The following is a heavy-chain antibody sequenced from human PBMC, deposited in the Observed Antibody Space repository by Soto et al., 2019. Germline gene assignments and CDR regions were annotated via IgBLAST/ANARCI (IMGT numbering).Heavy chain of an antibody. Sequence: EVQLLESGGGLVQPGGSLRLSCAASGFTFSSYAMSWVRQAPGKGLEWVSAISGSGGSTYYADSVKGRFTISRDNSKNTMYLQXNSLRAEDTAVYYCSKIPHSSSWYLDAFDIWGQGTMVTVSS. CDR3: SKIPHSSSWYLDAFDI. V-gene: IGHV3-23*01. CDR1: GFTFSSYA. D-gene: IGHD6-13*01. CDR2: ISGSGGST. J-gene: IGHJ3*02.